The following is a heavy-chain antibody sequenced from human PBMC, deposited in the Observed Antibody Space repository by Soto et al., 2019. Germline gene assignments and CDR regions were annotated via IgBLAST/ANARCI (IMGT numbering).Heavy chain of an antibody. CDR1: GFTFSSYW. D-gene: IGHD3-10*01. CDR2: INSDGSSI. V-gene: IGHV3-74*01. Sequence: EVQLVESGGGLVQPGGSLRLSCAASGFTFSSYWMHWVRQAPGKGLVWVSRINSDGSSISYADSVKGRFTISRDNAKNTRYLQMSSLRAEDTAVYYCAKRTIMSGNYYCDYWGQGTLVTVSS. CDR3: AKRTIMSGNYYCDY. J-gene: IGHJ4*02.